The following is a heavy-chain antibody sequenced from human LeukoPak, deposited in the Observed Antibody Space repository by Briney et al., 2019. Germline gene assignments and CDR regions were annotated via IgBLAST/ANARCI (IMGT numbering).Heavy chain of an antibody. CDR3: ARDPYRYCSSTSCYFDY. V-gene: IGHV1-46*01. Sequence: ASVKVSCKASGYTFTSYYMHWVRQAPGQGLEWMGIINPSGGSTSYAQKFQGRVTMTRDTSTSTVYMELSSLRSEDTAVYCCARDPYRYCSSTSCYFDYWGQGTLVTVSS. D-gene: IGHD2-2*01. J-gene: IGHJ4*02. CDR2: INPSGGST. CDR1: GYTFTSYY.